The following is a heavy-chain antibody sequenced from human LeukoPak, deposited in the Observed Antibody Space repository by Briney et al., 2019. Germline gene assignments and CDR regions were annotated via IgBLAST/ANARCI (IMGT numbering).Heavy chain of an antibody. CDR1: GCSLSSGGYY. J-gene: IGHJ4*02. CDR2: IYYSGST. D-gene: IGHD2-15*01. V-gene: IGHV4-31*03. CDR3: ASGYSRGGSCYLDY. Sequence: PSETLSLTCTVSGCSLSSGGYYWNWIRQHPGKGLEWIGYIYYSGSTYYNPSLKSRVTISVDTSKNQFSLKLSSVTAADTAVYYCASGYSRGGSCYLDYWGPGTLATVSS.